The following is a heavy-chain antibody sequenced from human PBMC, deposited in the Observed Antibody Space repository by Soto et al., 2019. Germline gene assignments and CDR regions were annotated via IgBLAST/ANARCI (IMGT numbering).Heavy chain of an antibody. D-gene: IGHD4-17*01. J-gene: IGHJ6*02. Sequence: SETLSLTCSVSGDSVSNGDYSWSWIRQPPGKGLEWIGYIYYIAGPYYNPSLQSRVTISMDTSKNQVSLNLTSVTAADTAVYFCARDPYQDYSDSYYYYALDAWGPGLTVTVSS. CDR1: GDSVSNGDYS. CDR3: ARDPYQDYSDSYYYYALDA. V-gene: IGHV4-30-4*01. CDR2: IYYIAGP.